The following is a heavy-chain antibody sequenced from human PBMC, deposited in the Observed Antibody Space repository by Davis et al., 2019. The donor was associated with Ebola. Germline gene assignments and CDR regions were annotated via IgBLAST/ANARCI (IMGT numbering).Heavy chain of an antibody. V-gene: IGHV4-59*01. Sequence: LRLSCTVSGGSISTYYWSWIRQPPGKGLEWIGYIYYSGSTNYNPSPKSRVTIPVDTSKNQFSLKLSSVTAADTAVYYCARGEDESTMYYYGMDVWGQGTTVTVSS. J-gene: IGHJ6*02. CDR3: ARGEDESTMYYYGMDV. CDR1: GGSISTYY. CDR2: IYYSGST. D-gene: IGHD1-26*01.